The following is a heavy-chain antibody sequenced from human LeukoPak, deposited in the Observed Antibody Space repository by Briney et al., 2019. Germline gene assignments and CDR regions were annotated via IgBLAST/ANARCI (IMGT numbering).Heavy chain of an antibody. Sequence: GGSLRLSCAASGFTVSSNYINWVRQATGQGLEWMGWMNPNSGNTGYAQKFQGRVTMTRNTSISTAYMELSSLRSEDTAVYYCAREGYSGYDHWFDPWGQGTLVTVSS. D-gene: IGHD5-12*01. V-gene: IGHV1-8*02. J-gene: IGHJ5*02. CDR2: MNPNSGNT. CDR3: AREGYSGYDHWFDP. CDR1: GFTVSSNY.